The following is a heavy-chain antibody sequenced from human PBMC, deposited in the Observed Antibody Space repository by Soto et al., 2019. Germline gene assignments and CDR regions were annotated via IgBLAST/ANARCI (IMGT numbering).Heavy chain of an antibody. CDR2: IDWDDDK. CDR1: GFSLSTSGMC. V-gene: IGHV2-70*11. CDR3: ARTQLETDQYSGYDPPYYYYYMDV. D-gene: IGHD5-12*01. Sequence: SGPTLVNPTQTLTLTCTFSGFSLSTSGMCVSWIRQPPGKALEWLARIDWDDDKYYSTSLKTRLTISKDTSKNQVVLTMTNMDPVDTATYYCARTQLETDQYSGYDPPYYYYYMDVWGKGTTVTVSS. J-gene: IGHJ6*03.